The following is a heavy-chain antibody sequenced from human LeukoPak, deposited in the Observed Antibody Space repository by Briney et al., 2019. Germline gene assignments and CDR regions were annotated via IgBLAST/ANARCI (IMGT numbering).Heavy chain of an antibody. J-gene: IGHJ4*02. CDR3: AKDNYDFWSGNPPPYYFDY. CDR1: GFTFSSYA. D-gene: IGHD3-3*01. V-gene: IGHV3-23*01. Sequence: GGSLRLSCAASGFTFSSYAMSWVRQTPGKGLEWVSAISGSGGSTYYADSVKGRFTISRDNSKNTLYLQMNSLRAEDTAVYYCAKDNYDFWSGNPPPYYFDYWGQGTLVTVSS. CDR2: ISGSGGST.